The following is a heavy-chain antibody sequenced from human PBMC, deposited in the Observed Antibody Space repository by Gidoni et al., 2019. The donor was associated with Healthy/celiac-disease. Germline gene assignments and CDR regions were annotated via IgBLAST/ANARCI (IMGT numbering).Heavy chain of an antibody. D-gene: IGHD2-15*01. CDR3: ASQAVKGYYYGMDV. V-gene: IGHV3-48*02. CDR2: ISSSSSTI. CDR1: GFTFSSYS. J-gene: IGHJ6*02. Sequence: EVQLVESGGGLVQPGGSLRLSCAAAGFTFSSYSMNWVRQAPGKGLEWVSYISSSSSTIYYADSVKGRFTISRDNAKNSLYLQMNSLRDEDTAVYYCASQAVKGYYYGMDVWGQGTTVTVSS.